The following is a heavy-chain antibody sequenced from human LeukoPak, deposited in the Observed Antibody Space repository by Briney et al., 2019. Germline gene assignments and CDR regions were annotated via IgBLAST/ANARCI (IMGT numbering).Heavy chain of an antibody. D-gene: IGHD3-9*01. V-gene: IGHV4-39*07. J-gene: IGHJ3*02. CDR1: GGSISSSSYY. CDR2: IYYSGST. CDR3: ARVRVVADIFDAFDI. Sequence: PSETLSLTCTVSGGSISSSSYYWGWIRQPPGKGLEWIGSIYYSGSTYYNPSLKSRVTISVDTSKNQFSLKLSSVTAADTAVYYCARVRVVADIFDAFDIWGQGTMVTVSS.